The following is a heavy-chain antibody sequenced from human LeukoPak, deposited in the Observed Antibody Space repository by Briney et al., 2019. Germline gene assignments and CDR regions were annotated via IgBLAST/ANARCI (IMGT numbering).Heavy chain of an antibody. V-gene: IGHV3-74*01. CDR2: INGDGSIT. J-gene: IGHJ4*02. CDR3: TTETGGYFDY. D-gene: IGHD4-23*01. Sequence: GGSLRLSCAASGFSFNSYWMHWVRQAPGKGLVWVARINGDGSITNYADSVKGRFTISRDNAKNTLYPQMNSLKTEDTAVYYCTTETGGYFDYWGQGTLVTVSS. CDR1: GFSFNSYW.